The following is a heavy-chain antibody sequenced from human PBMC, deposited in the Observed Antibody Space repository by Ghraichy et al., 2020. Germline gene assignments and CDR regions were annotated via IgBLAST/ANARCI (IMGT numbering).Heavy chain of an antibody. V-gene: IGHV4-31*03. CDR1: GGSISSGGYY. CDR2: IYYSGST. J-gene: IGHJ4*02. CDR3: ARRSGFYALYQPYYFDY. Sequence: SETLSLTCTVSGGSISSGGYYWSWIRQHPGKGLEWIGYIYYSGSTYYNPSLKSRVTISVDTSKNQFSLKLSSVTATDTAVYYCARRSGFYALYQPYYFDYWGQGTLVTVSS. D-gene: IGHD3-3*01.